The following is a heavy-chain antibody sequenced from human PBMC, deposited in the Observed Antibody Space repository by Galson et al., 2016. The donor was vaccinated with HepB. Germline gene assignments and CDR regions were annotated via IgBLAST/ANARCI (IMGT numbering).Heavy chain of an antibody. Sequence: SLRLSCAASGFTFDDYAMHWVRQAPGKGLEWVSGISWNSGSIGYADSVKGRFTISRDNAKNSLYLQMNSLRSEDTAVYYCARAGSSLTAYYIWGQGTLVTVSS. CDR3: ARAGSSLTAYYI. D-gene: IGHD3-9*01. CDR1: GFTFDDYA. V-gene: IGHV3-9*01. CDR2: ISWNSGSI. J-gene: IGHJ4*02.